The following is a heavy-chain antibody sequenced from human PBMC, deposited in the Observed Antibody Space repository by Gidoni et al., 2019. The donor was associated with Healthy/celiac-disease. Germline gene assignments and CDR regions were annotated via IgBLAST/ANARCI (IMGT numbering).Heavy chain of an antibody. Sequence: EVQLVESGGGLVKPGGSLRLSCAASGFTFSNAWMSWVRQAPGKGREWVGRIKSKTDGGTTDYAAPVKGRFTISRDDSKNTLYLQMNSLKTEDTAVYYCTTSPTHSITGTIWSVGAFDIWGQGTMVTVSS. CDR3: TTSPTHSITGTIWSVGAFDI. CDR1: GFTFSNAW. CDR2: IKSKTDGGTT. J-gene: IGHJ3*02. D-gene: IGHD1-7*01. V-gene: IGHV3-15*01.